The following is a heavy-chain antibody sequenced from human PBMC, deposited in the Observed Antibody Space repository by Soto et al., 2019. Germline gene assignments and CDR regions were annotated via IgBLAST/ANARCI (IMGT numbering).Heavy chain of an antibody. CDR2: INAGNGNT. CDR3: ARMGYCSSTSCYTGAFDI. J-gene: IGHJ3*02. Sequence: SVKVAFKASRGLFYSSAINCVRQAPPQSLEWMGWINAGNGNTKYSQKFQGRVTITRDTSASTAYMELSSLRSEDTAVYYCARMGYCSSTSCYTGAFDIWGQGTMVTVSS. D-gene: IGHD2-2*02. CDR1: RGLFYSSA. V-gene: IGHV1-3*01.